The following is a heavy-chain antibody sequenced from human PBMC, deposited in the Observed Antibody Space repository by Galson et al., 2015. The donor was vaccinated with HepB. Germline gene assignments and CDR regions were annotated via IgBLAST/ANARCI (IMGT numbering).Heavy chain of an antibody. V-gene: IGHV3-30*02. Sequence: SLRLSCAASGFTFSSYSMHWVRQAPGKGLEWVAFIRYDGSNKYYADSVKGRFTISRDNSKNTLYLQMNSLRAEDTAVYYCAKFDVEWELPGAFDIWGQGTMVTVSS. CDR1: GFTFSSYS. CDR2: IRYDGSNK. J-gene: IGHJ3*02. D-gene: IGHD1-26*01. CDR3: AKFDVEWELPGAFDI.